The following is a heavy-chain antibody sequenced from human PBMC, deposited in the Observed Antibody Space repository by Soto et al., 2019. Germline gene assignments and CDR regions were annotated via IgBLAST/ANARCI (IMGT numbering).Heavy chain of an antibody. CDR3: ASRPLTTRPTPNYYYYGMDV. CDR2: ISAYNGNT. J-gene: IGHJ6*02. V-gene: IGHV1-18*01. D-gene: IGHD4-4*01. CDR1: GYTFTSYG. Sequence: ASVKGSCKASGYTFTSYGISWVRQSPGQGLGWMGWISAYNGNTNYAQKLQGRVTMTTDTSTSTAYMELRSLRSDDTAVYYCASRPLTTRPTPNYYYYGMDVWGQGTTVTVSS.